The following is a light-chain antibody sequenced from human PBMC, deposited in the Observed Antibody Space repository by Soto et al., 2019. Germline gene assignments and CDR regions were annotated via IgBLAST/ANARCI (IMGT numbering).Light chain of an antibody. CDR3: QQYTGPPTT. CDR1: QSVSSSY. V-gene: IGKV3-20*01. CDR2: GAS. J-gene: IGKJ5*01. Sequence: EIVLTQSPGTLSLSPGERATLSCRASQSVSSSYLAWYQQKPGQAPRLLIYGASKRATGIPDRFSGSGSGTDFTLTITRLEPEDSAVYFCQQYTGPPTTFGQGTRLEIK.